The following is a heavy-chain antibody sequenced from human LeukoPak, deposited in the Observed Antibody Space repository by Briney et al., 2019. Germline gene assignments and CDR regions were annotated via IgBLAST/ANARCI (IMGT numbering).Heavy chain of an antibody. D-gene: IGHD3-22*01. V-gene: IGHV1-69*01. CDR2: IIPIFGTA. CDR3: ATPSEDYYDSSGYYFHY. J-gene: IGHJ4*02. Sequence: GASVKVSCTASGGTFSSYAISWVRQAPGQGLEWMGGIIPIFGTANYAQKFQGRVTITADESTSTAYMELNSLRSEDTAVYYCATPSEDYYDSSGYYFHYWGQGTLVTVSS. CDR1: GGTFSSYA.